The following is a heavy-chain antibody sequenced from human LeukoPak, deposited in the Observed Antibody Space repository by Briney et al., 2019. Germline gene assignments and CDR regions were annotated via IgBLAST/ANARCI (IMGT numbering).Heavy chain of an antibody. D-gene: IGHD3-9*01. CDR1: GGSFSGYY. J-gene: IGHJ4*02. V-gene: IGHV4-34*01. CDR3: ARVHVLRYFDWLPPIDY. CDR2: INHSGST. Sequence: PSETLSLTCAVYGGSFSGYYWSWIRQPPGKGLEWIGEINHSGSTNYNPSLKSRVTISVDTSKNQFSLKLNSVTAADTAVYYCARVHVLRYFDWLPPIDYWGQGTLVTVSS.